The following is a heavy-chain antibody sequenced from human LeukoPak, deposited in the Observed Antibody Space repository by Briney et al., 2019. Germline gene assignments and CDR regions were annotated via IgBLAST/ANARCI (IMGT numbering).Heavy chain of an antibody. V-gene: IGHV3-48*03. CDR1: GITFNNYE. J-gene: IGHJ5*01. CDR3: TRATPDPVAGLNFFDS. CDR2: IGTTGSTV. D-gene: IGHD2-15*01. Sequence: GGSLRLSCAASGITFNNYEMNWVRQAPGKGLEWLSFIGTTGSTVYYADSVKSRFTISRDNAKSSLSLQMNSLRAEDTAIYYCTRATPDPVAGLNFFDSWGQGTLVTVSS.